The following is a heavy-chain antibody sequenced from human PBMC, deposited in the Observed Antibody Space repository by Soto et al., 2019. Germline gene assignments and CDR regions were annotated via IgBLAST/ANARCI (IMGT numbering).Heavy chain of an antibody. J-gene: IGHJ4*02. Sequence: QVQLVESGGGVVQPGRSLRLSCAASGFTFRNHGIHWVRQAPDKGLEWVAVIWYDGSNKYYTDSVKGRFTISRDNSKNTVYLQMSSLRAEDTAVYYCARDHTVTTGYAFDYWGQGTLVTVSS. CDR1: GFTFRNHG. D-gene: IGHD4-17*01. V-gene: IGHV3-33*01. CDR2: IWYDGSNK. CDR3: ARDHTVTTGYAFDY.